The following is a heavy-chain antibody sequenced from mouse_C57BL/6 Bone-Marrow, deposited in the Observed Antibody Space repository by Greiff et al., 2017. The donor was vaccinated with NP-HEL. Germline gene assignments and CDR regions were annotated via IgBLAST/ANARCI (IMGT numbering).Heavy chain of an antibody. CDR2: INPGSGGT. V-gene: IGHV1-54*01. CDR1: GYAFTNYL. D-gene: IGHD2-4*01. CDR3: AREGLRRGAWFAY. Sequence: QVQLQQSGAELVRPGTSVKVSCKASGYAFTNYLIEWVKQRPGQGLEWIGVINPGSGGTNYNEKFKGKATLTADKSSSTAYMQLSSLTSEDSAVYFCAREGLRRGAWFAYWGQGTLVTVSA. J-gene: IGHJ3*01.